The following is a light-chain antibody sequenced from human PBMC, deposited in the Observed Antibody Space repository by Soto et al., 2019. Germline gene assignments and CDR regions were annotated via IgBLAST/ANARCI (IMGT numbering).Light chain of an antibody. Sequence: DIQMTQSPSSLSASVGDRVTITCRASQSISSYLNWYQQKPGKAPKLLIYAASSLQSGVPSRFSVSGSGTDFTLTISSLQPEDFATYYCEQSYSTPPTFGQGTKVDIK. J-gene: IGKJ1*01. CDR1: QSISSY. V-gene: IGKV1-39*01. CDR2: AAS. CDR3: EQSYSTPPT.